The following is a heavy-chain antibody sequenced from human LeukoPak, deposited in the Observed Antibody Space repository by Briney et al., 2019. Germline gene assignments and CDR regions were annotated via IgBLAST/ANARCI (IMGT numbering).Heavy chain of an antibody. D-gene: IGHD6-13*01. Sequence: SETLSLTCTVSGYSISSGYYWGWIRQPPGKGLEWIGSIYYSGSTYYNPSLKSRVTISLDTSKNQFSLKLSSVTAADTAVYYCAYQLGYYYYIDVWGKGTTVTVSS. CDR2: IYYSGST. V-gene: IGHV4-38-2*02. J-gene: IGHJ6*03. CDR1: GYSISSGYY. CDR3: AYQLGYYYYIDV.